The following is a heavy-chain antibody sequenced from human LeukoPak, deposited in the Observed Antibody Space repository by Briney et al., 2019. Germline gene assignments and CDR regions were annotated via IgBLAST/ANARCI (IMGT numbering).Heavy chain of an antibody. D-gene: IGHD6-13*01. V-gene: IGHV1-8*01. J-gene: IGHJ1*01. CDR3: ARGGGSTWTQRGYFQH. Sequence: GASVKVSCKASGYTFTSYDINWVRQATGQGLEWMGWMNPNSGNTAYAQKFQGRVTMTRNTPISTAYMELSSLRSDDTAVYYCARGGGSTWTQRGYFQHWGQGTLVTVSS. CDR2: MNPNSGNT. CDR1: GYTFTSYD.